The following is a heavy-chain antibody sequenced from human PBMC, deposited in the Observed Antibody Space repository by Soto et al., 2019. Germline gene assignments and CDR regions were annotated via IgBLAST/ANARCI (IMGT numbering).Heavy chain of an antibody. D-gene: IGHD1-26*01. Sequence: GGSLRLSCAASGFTFSSYSMNWVRQAPGKGLEWVSSISSSSSYIYYADSVKGRFTISRDNAKNSLYLQINSLRAEDTAVYYCARPSGYYYYGMDVWGQGTTVTVSS. CDR1: GFTFSSYS. CDR3: ARPSGYYYYGMDV. J-gene: IGHJ6*02. V-gene: IGHV3-21*01. CDR2: ISSSSSYI.